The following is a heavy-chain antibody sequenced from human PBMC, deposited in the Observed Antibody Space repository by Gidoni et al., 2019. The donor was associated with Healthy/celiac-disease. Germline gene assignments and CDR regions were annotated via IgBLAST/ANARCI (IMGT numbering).Heavy chain of an antibody. CDR1: GFTFRSYA. D-gene: IGHD3-22*01. J-gene: IGHJ4*02. Sequence: EVQLLESGGGLVQPGGSLRLSCAASGFTFRSYAMSWVRQAPGKGLEWVSAIRGSGGSTYYADSVKGRFTISRDNAKNTLYLQMNSLRAEDTAVYYCAKPRNWEGGSSGYSLGLWGQGTLVTVSS. CDR3: AKPRNWEGGSSGYSLGL. CDR2: IRGSGGST. V-gene: IGHV3-23*01.